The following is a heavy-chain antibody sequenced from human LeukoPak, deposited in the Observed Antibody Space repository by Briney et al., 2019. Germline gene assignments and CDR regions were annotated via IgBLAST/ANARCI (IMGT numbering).Heavy chain of an antibody. V-gene: IGHV1-18*01. CDR3: ARGTTGTTFGGAFDI. Sequence: GASVKVSCKASGYTFTSYVISWVRQAPGQGLEWMGWISAYNGNTNYAQKLQGRVTMTTDTSTSTAYMELRSLRSDDTAVYYCARGTTGTTFGGAFDIWGQGTMVTVSS. D-gene: IGHD1-1*01. CDR2: ISAYNGNT. J-gene: IGHJ3*02. CDR1: GYTFTSYV.